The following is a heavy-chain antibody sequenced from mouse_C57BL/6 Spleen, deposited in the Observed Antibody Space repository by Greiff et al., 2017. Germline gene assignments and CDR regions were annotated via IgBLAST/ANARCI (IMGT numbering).Heavy chain of an antibody. V-gene: IGHV5-4*03. J-gene: IGHJ2*01. CDR1: GFTFSSYA. D-gene: IGHD2-1*01. Sequence: EVMLVESGGGLVKPGGSLKLSCAASGFTFSSYAMSWVRQTPEKRLEWVATISDGGSYTYYPDNVKGRFTISRDNAKNNLYLQMSHLKSEDTAMYYCAQMGIYYGNPYNFDYWGQGTTLTVSS. CDR2: ISDGGSYT. CDR3: AQMGIYYGNPYNFDY.